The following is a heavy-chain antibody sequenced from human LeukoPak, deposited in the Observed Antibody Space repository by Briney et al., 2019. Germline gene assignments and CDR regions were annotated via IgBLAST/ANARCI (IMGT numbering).Heavy chain of an antibody. Sequence: GGSLRLSCSASGFTFSSYAMHWVRRAPGKGLEYVSANSSNGDSTYYADSVKGRFTISRDNSKNTLYFQMSSLRAEDTAVYYCVKGGSSSSWYTWLDPWGQGALVTVSS. J-gene: IGHJ5*02. D-gene: IGHD6-13*01. V-gene: IGHV3-64D*06. CDR2: NSSNGDST. CDR1: GFTFSSYA. CDR3: VKGGSSSSWYTWLDP.